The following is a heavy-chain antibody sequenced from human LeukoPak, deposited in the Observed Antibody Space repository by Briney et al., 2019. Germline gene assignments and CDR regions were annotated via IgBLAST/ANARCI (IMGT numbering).Heavy chain of an antibody. Sequence: ASVKVSCKASGYTFINYAIGWVRQAPGQGLEWMGWISAYNGNTRYAQKFQGRVTMTTDTSTSTAYLELRSLRSDDTAIYYCARDYSHYCSSTSCSFYFDYWGQGTLVTVSS. CDR2: ISAYNGNT. V-gene: IGHV1-18*04. D-gene: IGHD2-2*01. J-gene: IGHJ4*02. CDR3: ARDYSHYCSSTSCSFYFDY. CDR1: GYTFINYA.